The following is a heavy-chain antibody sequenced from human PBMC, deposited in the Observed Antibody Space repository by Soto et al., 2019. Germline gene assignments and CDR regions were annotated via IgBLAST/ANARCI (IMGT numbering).Heavy chain of an antibody. V-gene: IGHV1-8*01. CDR2: MNPNSGNT. D-gene: IGHD3-22*01. J-gene: IGHJ4*02. CDR3: ARGPTYYYDSSGYYYVY. CDR1: GYTFTSYD. Sequence: ASVKVSWKASGYTFTSYDINWVRQATGQGLEWMGWMNPNSGNTGYAQKFQGRVTMTRNTSISTAYMELSSLRSEDTAVYYCARGPTYYYDSSGYYYVYWGQGTLVTVSS.